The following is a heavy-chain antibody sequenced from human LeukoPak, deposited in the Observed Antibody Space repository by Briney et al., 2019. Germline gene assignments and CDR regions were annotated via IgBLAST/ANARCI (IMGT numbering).Heavy chain of an antibody. CDR2: IIPTFGTA. V-gene: IGHV1-69*05. J-gene: IGHJ6*03. CDR3: ARDGSGAVVPAANPNYYYYYMDV. D-gene: IGHD2-2*01. Sequence: SVKVSCKASGGTFSSYAISWVRQAPGQGLEWMGGIIPTFGTANYAQKFQGRVTITTDESTSTAYMELSSLRSEDTAVYYCARDGSGAVVPAANPNYYYYYMDVWGKETTVTVSS. CDR1: GGTFSSYA.